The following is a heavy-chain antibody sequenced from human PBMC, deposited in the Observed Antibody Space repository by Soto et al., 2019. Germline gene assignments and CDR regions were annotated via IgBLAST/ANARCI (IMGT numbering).Heavy chain of an antibody. CDR2: ISYSGST. Sequence: QVQLQESGPGLVKPSQTLSLTCTVSGGCISSSGYYWRWIRQLPGKGLEWIGCISYSGSTYYNPSLESRVTLSVDTSKNQFSLKLSSVTAADTAVYYCARDALSRDSIWGQGTLVTVSS. V-gene: IGHV4-31*03. CDR3: ARDALSRDSI. J-gene: IGHJ4*02. CDR1: GGCISSSGYY. D-gene: IGHD3-22*01.